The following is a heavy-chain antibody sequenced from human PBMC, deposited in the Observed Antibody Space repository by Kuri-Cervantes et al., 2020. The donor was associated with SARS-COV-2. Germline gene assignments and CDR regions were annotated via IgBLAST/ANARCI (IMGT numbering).Heavy chain of an antibody. V-gene: IGHV3-30-3*01. D-gene: IGHD1-1*01. Sequence: GGSLRLSCAASGFTFGSYTMHWVRQAPGKGLEWVAVISYDGNSKYFADSVKGRFTISRDNAKNMLFLQMNSLRAEDTAVYYCVRDGDHWNFDYWGQGTLVTVSS. CDR2: ISYDGNSK. J-gene: IGHJ4*02. CDR1: GFTFGSYT. CDR3: VRDGDHWNFDY.